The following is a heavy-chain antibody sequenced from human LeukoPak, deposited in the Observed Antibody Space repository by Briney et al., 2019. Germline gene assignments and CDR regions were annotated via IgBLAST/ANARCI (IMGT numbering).Heavy chain of an antibody. V-gene: IGHV3-21*01. CDR3: ARSGFTYYYDSSGLKPFDY. CDR1: GFTFSSYS. Sequence: GGSLRLSCAASGFTFSSYSMNWVRQAPGKGLEWVSSISSSSSYIYYADSVKGRFTISRDNAKNSLYLQMNSLRAEDTAVYYCARSGFTYYYDSSGLKPFDYWGQGTLVTVSS. CDR2: ISSSSSYI. D-gene: IGHD3-22*01. J-gene: IGHJ4*02.